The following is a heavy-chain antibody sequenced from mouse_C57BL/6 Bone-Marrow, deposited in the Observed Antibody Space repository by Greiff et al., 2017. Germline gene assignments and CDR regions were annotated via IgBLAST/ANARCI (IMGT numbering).Heavy chain of an antibody. CDR2: IDPENGDT. CDR1: GFNIKDDY. V-gene: IGHV14-4*01. J-gene: IGHJ2*01. CDR3: TTGDDGYYFYYFDY. Sequence: EVQLQQSGAELVRPGASVKLSCTASGFNIKDDYMHWVKQRPEQGLEWIGWIDPENGDTEYASKFQGKATITADTPSNTAYLQPSSLTSEDTAVYYCTTGDDGYYFYYFDYWGQGTTLTVSS. D-gene: IGHD2-3*01.